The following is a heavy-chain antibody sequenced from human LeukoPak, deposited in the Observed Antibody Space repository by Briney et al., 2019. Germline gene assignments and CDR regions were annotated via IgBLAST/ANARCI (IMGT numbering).Heavy chain of an antibody. CDR2: ISSSSSTI. V-gene: IGHV3-48*01. D-gene: IGHD4-17*01. J-gene: IGHJ4*02. CDR1: GFTFSSYS. Sequence: GGSLRLSCAASGFTFSSYSMNWVRQAPGKGLEWVSYISSSSSTIYYADSVKGRFTISRDNAKNSLYLQMNSLRAEDTAVYYCARDWVTVTTGLFDYWGQGTLVTVSS. CDR3: ARDWVTVTTGLFDY.